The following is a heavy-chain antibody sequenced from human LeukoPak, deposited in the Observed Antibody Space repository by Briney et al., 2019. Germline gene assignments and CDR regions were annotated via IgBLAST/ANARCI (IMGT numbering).Heavy chain of an antibody. V-gene: IGHV4-34*01. CDR2: INHSGST. D-gene: IGHD1-26*01. Sequence: PSETLSLTCAVYGGSFGGYYWSWIRQPPGKGLERIGEINHSGSTNYNPSLKSRVTISVDTSKNQFSLKLSSVTAADTAVYYCARGLGAPFEYWGQGTLVTVSS. CDR3: ARGLGAPFEY. CDR1: GGSFGGYY. J-gene: IGHJ4*02.